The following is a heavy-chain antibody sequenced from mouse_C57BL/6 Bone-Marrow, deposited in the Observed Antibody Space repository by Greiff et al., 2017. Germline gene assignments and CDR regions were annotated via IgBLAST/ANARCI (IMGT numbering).Heavy chain of an antibody. Sequence: QVQLQQSGAELMKPGASVKLSCKATGYTFTGYWIEWVKQRPGPGLEWIGEILPGSGSTNYNEKFKGKAPFTADTSSNTAYMQLSSLTTEDSASYYCARIYYDYDGTFAYWGQGTLVTVAA. D-gene: IGHD2-4*01. CDR2: ILPGSGST. J-gene: IGHJ3*01. CDR3: ARIYYDYDGTFAY. CDR1: GYTFTGYW. V-gene: IGHV1-9*01.